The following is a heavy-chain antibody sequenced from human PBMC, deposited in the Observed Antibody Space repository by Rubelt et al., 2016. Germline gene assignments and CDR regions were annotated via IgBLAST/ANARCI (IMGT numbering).Heavy chain of an antibody. J-gene: IGHJ5*02. V-gene: IGHV4-39*07. CDR3: AKVGGIGVTGTSNWHDP. D-gene: IGHD6-19*01. CDR1: GGSVISGYY. Sequence: QLQLQESGPGLVKPSETLSLTCTVSGGSVISGYYWGWIRQPPGKGLEWIGCIYYGGTTHYKPSPESRVTLSVDTSKNQFSLRLSSGTASDTAIYYWAKVGGIGVTGTSNWHDPWGQGTLVTVSS. CDR2: IYYGGTT.